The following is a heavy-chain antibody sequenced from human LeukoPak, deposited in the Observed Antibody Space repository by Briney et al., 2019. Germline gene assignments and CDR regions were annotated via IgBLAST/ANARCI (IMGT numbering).Heavy chain of an antibody. CDR3: ARVRGHCSGGSCYPTSDY. CDR1: RFTFSSYE. D-gene: IGHD2-15*01. Sequence: GGSLRLSCAASRFTFSSYEMNWVRQAPGKGLEWVSYISSSGSTIYYADSVKGRFTISRDNAKNSLYLQMNSLRAEDTAVYYCARVRGHCSGGSCYPTSDYWGQGTLVTVSS. J-gene: IGHJ4*02. CDR2: ISSSGSTI. V-gene: IGHV3-48*03.